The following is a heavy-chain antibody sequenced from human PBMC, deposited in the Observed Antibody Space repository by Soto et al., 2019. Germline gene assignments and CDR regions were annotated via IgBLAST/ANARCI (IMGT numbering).Heavy chain of an antibody. D-gene: IGHD3-9*01. Sequence: QVQLVQSGAEVKKPGASVKVSCKASGYTFTSYYMHWVRQAPGQGLERMGIINPSGGSTSYAQKFQGRVTMTRDTSTSTVYMELSSLRSEDTAVYYCARLTATENFDYWGQGTLVTVSS. CDR2: INPSGGST. CDR3: ARLTATENFDY. V-gene: IGHV1-46*01. CDR1: GYTFTSYY. J-gene: IGHJ4*02.